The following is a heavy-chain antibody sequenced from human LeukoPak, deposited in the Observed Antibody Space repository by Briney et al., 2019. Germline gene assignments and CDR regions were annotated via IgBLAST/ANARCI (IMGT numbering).Heavy chain of an antibody. CDR2: IYYSGST. D-gene: IGHD3-10*01. V-gene: IGHV4-31*03. CDR3: ARTFAHLGSGAFDI. J-gene: IGHJ3*02. CDR1: GGSISSGGYY. Sequence: PSETLSLTCTVSGGSISSGGYYWSWIRQHPGKGLEWIGYIYYSGSTYYNPSLKSRVTISVDTSKNQFSLKLSSVTAADTAVYYCARTFAHLGSGAFDIWGQGTMVTVSS.